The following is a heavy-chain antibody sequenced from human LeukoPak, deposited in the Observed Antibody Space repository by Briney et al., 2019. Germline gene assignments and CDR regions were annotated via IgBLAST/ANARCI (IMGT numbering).Heavy chain of an antibody. CDR2: IIPILGIA. CDR3: ARDPFHLTGSNAFDI. J-gene: IGHJ3*02. V-gene: IGHV1-69*04. D-gene: IGHD1-1*01. Sequence: SVKVSCKASGGTFISYAISWVRQAPGQGLEWMGRIIPILGIANYAQKFQGRVTITADKSTSTAYMELSSLRSEDTAVYYCARDPFHLTGSNAFDIWGQGTMVTVSS. CDR1: GGTFISYA.